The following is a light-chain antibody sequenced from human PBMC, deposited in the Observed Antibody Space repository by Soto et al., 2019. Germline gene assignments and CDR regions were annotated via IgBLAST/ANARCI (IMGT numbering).Light chain of an antibody. V-gene: IGLV2-23*02. CDR1: SSDVGSYTL. CDR2: EVS. CDR3: CSYAGSRTYV. Sequence: QSVLTQPASVSGSPGQSITISCTGTSSDVGSYTLVSWYQQHPGKAPKLMIYEVSKRPSGISNRFSGSKSGNTASLTISGLQAEDEADYYCCSYAGSRTYVFGTGTKLTVL. J-gene: IGLJ1*01.